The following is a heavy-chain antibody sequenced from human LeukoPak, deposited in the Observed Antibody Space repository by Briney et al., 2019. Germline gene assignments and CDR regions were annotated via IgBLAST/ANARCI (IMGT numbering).Heavy chain of an antibody. CDR3: ARDCGGDCSSFDY. Sequence: GGSLRLSCAASEFTFSSYSMNWVRQAPGKGLEWVSSISSSSSYIYYADSVKGRFTISRDNAKNSLYLQMNSLRAEDTAVYYCARDCGGDCSSFDYWGQGTLVTVSS. V-gene: IGHV3-21*01. CDR1: EFTFSSYS. D-gene: IGHD2-21*02. CDR2: ISSSSSYI. J-gene: IGHJ4*02.